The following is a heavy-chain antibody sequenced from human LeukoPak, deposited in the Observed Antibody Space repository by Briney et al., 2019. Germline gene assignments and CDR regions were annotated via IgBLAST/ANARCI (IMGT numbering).Heavy chain of an antibody. CDR3: ARGGAAAVWNYMDV. J-gene: IGHJ6*03. Sequence: PSETLSLTCTVSGGSISSYYWSWIRQPPGKGLEWIGYIYYSGSTNYNPSLKSRVTISVDTSKNQFSLKLSSVTAADTAVYYCARGGAAAVWNYMDVWGKGTTVTVSS. CDR1: GGSISSYY. D-gene: IGHD6-13*01. CDR2: IYYSGST. V-gene: IGHV4-59*01.